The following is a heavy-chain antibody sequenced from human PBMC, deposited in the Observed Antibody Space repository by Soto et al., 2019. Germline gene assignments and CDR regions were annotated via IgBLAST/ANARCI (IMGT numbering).Heavy chain of an antibody. D-gene: IGHD3-10*01. CDR2: IYHDGAT. CDR1: GGSISSGDYY. CDR3: ARGRPDGSGNRNFDY. V-gene: IGHV4-30-4*01. J-gene: IGHJ4*02. Sequence: QVRLQESGPGLVNASQTLSLTCSVSGGSISSGDYYWTWIRQAPGQGLEWIGYIYHDGATYYNPSLSSRLAISLDMPKTQFSLSLSSFTAADTAVYFCARGRPDGSGNRNFDYWGLGTLVSVSP.